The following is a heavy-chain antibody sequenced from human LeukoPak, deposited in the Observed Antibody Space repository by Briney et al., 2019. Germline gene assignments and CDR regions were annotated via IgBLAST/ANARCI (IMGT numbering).Heavy chain of an antibody. V-gene: IGHV1-18*01. Sequence: ASVKVSCKASGYTFISYGISWVRQAPGQGLEWMGWISAYNGNTNYAQKLQGRVTMTTDTSTSTAYMELRSLRSDDTAVYYCARIGTYYYGSGRAGDYFDYWGQGTLVAVSS. J-gene: IGHJ4*02. CDR2: ISAYNGNT. CDR3: ARIGTYYYGSGRAGDYFDY. CDR1: GYTFISYG. D-gene: IGHD3-10*01.